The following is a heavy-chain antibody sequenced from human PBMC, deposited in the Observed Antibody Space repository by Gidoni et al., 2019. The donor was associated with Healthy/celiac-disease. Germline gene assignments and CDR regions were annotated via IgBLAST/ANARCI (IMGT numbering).Heavy chain of an antibody. D-gene: IGHD5-12*01. V-gene: IGHV3-21*01. CDR3: ARLRIRKGRDGYKTNSLDYYGMDV. CDR2: ISSSSSYI. CDR1: GFTFSRSS. Sequence: EVQLVESGGGLVKPGGSLRLSCAASGFTFSRSSMKWVRPAPGKGLEWVSSISSSSSYIYYADSVKGRFTIARDNAKNSLYLQMNSLRAEDTAVYYCARLRIRKGRDGYKTNSLDYYGMDVWGQGTTVTVSS. J-gene: IGHJ6*02.